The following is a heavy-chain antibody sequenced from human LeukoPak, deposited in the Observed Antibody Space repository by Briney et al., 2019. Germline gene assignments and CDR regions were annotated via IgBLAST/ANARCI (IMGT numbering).Heavy chain of an antibody. CDR1: GFTFSSFS. V-gene: IGHV3-21*01. J-gene: IGHJ4*02. CDR2: ISGSSYYI. Sequence: KTGGSLRLSCAASGFTFSSFSLNWVRQAPGKGLEWVSSISGSSYYIYYADSVKGRFTISRDNAKNSLYLQMGSLRADDTAVYYCARGSGSYDYWGQGTLVTVSS. D-gene: IGHD5-12*01. CDR3: ARGSGSYDY.